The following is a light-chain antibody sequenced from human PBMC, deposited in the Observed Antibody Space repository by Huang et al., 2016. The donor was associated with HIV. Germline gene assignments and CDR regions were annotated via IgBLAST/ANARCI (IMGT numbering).Light chain of an antibody. CDR2: WAS. CDR1: QSVSYSSNNKNY. Sequence: DIVMTQSPDSLAVSLGERATINCKSSQSVSYSSNNKNYLAWYQQKPVQPPKLLIYWASTRESGVPDRFSGSGSGTDFTLTISSLQAEDVAVYYCQQYYSTPLTFGGGTKVEIK. V-gene: IGKV4-1*01. CDR3: QQYYSTPLT. J-gene: IGKJ4*01.